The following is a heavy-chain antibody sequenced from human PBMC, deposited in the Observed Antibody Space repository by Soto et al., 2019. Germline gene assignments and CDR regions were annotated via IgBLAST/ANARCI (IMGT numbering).Heavy chain of an antibody. V-gene: IGHV4-39*07. CDR1: GGSISSSSYY. Sequence: SETLSLTCTVSGGSISSSSYYWGWIRQPPGKGLEWIGSIYYSGSTNYNPSLESRVTISVDKSKNQFSLKLSSLTAADTAVYYCAKDIYYFDYWGQGTLVTVSS. D-gene: IGHD2-21*01. CDR3: AKDIYYFDY. CDR2: IYYSGST. J-gene: IGHJ4*02.